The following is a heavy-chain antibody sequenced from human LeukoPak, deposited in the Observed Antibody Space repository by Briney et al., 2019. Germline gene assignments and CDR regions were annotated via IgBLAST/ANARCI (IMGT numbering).Heavy chain of an antibody. J-gene: IGHJ4*02. V-gene: IGHV4-34*01. CDR3: ATGQENGSGSYHY. CDR2: SNHSGST. CDR1: GGSFSVYY. D-gene: IGHD3-10*01. Sequence: SETLSLTCAVYGGSFSVYYWSWISPPPGKGLEWIGESNHSGSTNYNPSLTSRVTISVDTSKNQFSLKLSSVTAADTAVYYCATGQENGSGSYHYWGQGTLVTVSS.